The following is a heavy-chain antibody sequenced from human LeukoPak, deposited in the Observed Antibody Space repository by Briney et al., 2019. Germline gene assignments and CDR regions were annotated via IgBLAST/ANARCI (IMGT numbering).Heavy chain of an antibody. CDR2: ISYIGTT. CDR1: GGSISSGESS. Sequence: SQTLSLTCTVSGGSISSGESSWSWIRQPPGKGLEWIGFISYIGTTHYNPSLKSRVTISVDTSKNQFSLKLSSVTAADTAVYYCARDRGYGSGSYYYDYWGQGTLVTVSS. V-gene: IGHV4-30-4*01. CDR3: ARDRGYGSGSYYYDY. D-gene: IGHD3-10*01. J-gene: IGHJ4*02.